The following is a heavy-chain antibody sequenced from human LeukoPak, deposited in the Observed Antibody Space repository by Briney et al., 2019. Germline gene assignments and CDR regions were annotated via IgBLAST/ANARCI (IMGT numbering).Heavy chain of an antibody. CDR3: ARGYGSGSYYKSMAHGMDV. CDR1: GFTVSSNY. V-gene: IGHV3-66*01. CDR2: IYSGGST. J-gene: IGHJ6*02. D-gene: IGHD3-10*01. Sequence: AGGSLRLSCAASGFTVSSNYMSWVRQAPGKGLEWVSVIYSGGSTYYADSVKGRFTNSRDNSKNTLYLQMNSLRAEDTAVYYCARGYGSGSYYKSMAHGMDVWGQGTTVTVSS.